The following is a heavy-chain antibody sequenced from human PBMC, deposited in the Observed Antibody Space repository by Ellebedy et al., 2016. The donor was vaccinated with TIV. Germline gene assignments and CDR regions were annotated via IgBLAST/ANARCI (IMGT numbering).Heavy chain of an antibody. CDR3: ARGFCLGCPINYLGMDV. J-gene: IGHJ6*02. CDR1: GFSFSSYD. V-gene: IGHV3-30*01. Sequence: GESLKISCEVAGFSFSSYDMHWVRQAPGKGLEWVAVISRDGKKTHYADSVRGRFTISREDSKNTLYLHLNSLRLEDTALYSCARGFCLGCPINYLGMDVWGQGTTVTVSS. CDR2: ISRDGKKT. D-gene: IGHD2/OR15-2a*01.